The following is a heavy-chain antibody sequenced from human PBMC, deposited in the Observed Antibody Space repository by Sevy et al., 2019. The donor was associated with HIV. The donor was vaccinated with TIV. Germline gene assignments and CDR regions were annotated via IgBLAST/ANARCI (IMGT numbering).Heavy chain of an antibody. J-gene: IGHJ4*02. CDR2: ISYDGSDK. CDR1: GFTFSAHG. D-gene: IGHD3-22*01. V-gene: IGHV3-30*18. Sequence: GGSLRLSCAASGFTFSAHGMHWVRQAPGKGLEWVALISYDGSDKYYADSVKGRFTISRDNSKNTLYLQMNSLGAEDTAVYYCAKYQGAAKYYYDNSGYWDYWGQGTLVTVSS. CDR3: AKYQGAAKYYYDNSGYWDY.